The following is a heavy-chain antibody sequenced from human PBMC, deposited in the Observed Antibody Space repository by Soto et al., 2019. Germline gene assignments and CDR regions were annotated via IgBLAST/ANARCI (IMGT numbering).Heavy chain of an antibody. V-gene: IGHV1-3*01. J-gene: IGHJ4*02. D-gene: IGHD6-19*01. CDR3: ARPSSSGWCFDL. Sequence: GDSVKGSCKASGYIFTSYAMHWVRQAPGQRLEWMGWINAGNGNTKYSQKFQGRFTITRDTSASTAYMELSSLRSEDTAVYYCARPSSSGWCFDLWGLGTPVTVSS. CDR1: GYIFTSYA. CDR2: INAGNGNT.